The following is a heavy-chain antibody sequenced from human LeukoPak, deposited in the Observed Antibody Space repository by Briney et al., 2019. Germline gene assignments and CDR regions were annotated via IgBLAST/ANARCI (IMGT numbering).Heavy chain of an antibody. CDR3: VRDRSGSYLYYFDF. D-gene: IGHD1-26*01. CDR2: ISSRSSYI. Sequence: PGGSLRLFCAASGFTFSDYSMNWVRQPPGKGLEWVSSISSRSSYISYADSVKGRFTISRDNAKNSLYLEMNSLRAEDTAVYYCVRDRSGSYLYYFDFWGQGTLLTASS. V-gene: IGHV3-21*01. J-gene: IGHJ4*02. CDR1: GFTFSDYS.